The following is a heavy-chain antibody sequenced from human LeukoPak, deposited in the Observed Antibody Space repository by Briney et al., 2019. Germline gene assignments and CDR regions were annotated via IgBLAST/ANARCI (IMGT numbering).Heavy chain of an antibody. Sequence: PSETLSLTYTVSGGSISSYYWSWIRQPPGKGLEWIGYIYYNGNTNYNPSLKSRVTISIDTSKNQFSLKLSSVTAADTAVYYCARARYYYTYWGQGTLVTVSS. J-gene: IGHJ4*02. CDR3: ARARYYYTY. CDR2: IYYNGNT. V-gene: IGHV4-59*01. CDR1: GGSISSYY.